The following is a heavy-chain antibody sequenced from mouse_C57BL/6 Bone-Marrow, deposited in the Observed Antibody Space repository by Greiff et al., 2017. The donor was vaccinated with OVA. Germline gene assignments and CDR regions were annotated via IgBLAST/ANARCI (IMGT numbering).Heavy chain of an antibody. Sequence: EVKVVESGGGLVKPGGSLKLSCAASGFTFSDYGMHWVRQAPEKGLEWVAYISSGSSTIYYADTVKGRFTISRDNAKNTLFLQMTSLRSEDTAMYYCARKWLGAYWGQGTLVTVSA. J-gene: IGHJ3*01. CDR3: ARKWLGAY. V-gene: IGHV5-17*01. CDR1: GFTFSDYG. CDR2: ISSGSSTI. D-gene: IGHD2-2*01.